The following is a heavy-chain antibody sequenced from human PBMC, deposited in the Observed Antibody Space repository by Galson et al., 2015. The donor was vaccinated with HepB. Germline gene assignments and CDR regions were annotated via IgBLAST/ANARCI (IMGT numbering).Heavy chain of an antibody. V-gene: IGHV3-33*01. D-gene: IGHD6-13*01. CDR2: IWSDGSNE. J-gene: IGHJ4*02. CDR3: AREAHIAAPACLDS. CDR1: GFTYHTYV. Sequence: PLRLYCVASGFTYHTYVMHWARQAPGEGLEWVALIWSDGSNEYHAASVQGPFTISTDNSRTTLYLQMNSLRAEDTALYYCAREAHIAAPACLDSWGQGTLVTVSS.